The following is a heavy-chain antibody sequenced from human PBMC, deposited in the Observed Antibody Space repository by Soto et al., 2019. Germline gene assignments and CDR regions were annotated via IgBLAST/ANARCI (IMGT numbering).Heavy chain of an antibody. CDR2: LSYDGTIT. Sequence: QVQLVESGGGVVQPGRSLRLSCAASGFTFSTYAMHWVRQAPGKGLEWVAILSYDGTITYYADSVKGRFTISRDTSKNTLYLQMNILRAEDTAVYYCVRPRVRGDPVFGYWGQGALVTVSS. J-gene: IGHJ4*02. D-gene: IGHD3-10*01. CDR1: GFTFSTYA. V-gene: IGHV3-30*03. CDR3: VRPRVRGDPVFGY.